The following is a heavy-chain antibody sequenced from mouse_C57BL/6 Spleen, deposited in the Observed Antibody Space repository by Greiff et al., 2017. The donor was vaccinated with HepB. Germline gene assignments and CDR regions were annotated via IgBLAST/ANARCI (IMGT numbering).Heavy chain of an antibody. CDR3: ARYYYGSSYPFDY. V-gene: IGHV1-54*01. D-gene: IGHD1-1*01. CDR2: INPGSGGT. Sequence: VQLQQSGAELVRPGPSVKVSCKASGYAFTNYLIEWVKQRPGQGLEWIGVINPGSGGTNYNEKFKGKATLTADKSSSTAYMQLSSLTSEDSAVYFCARYYYGSSYPFDYWGQGTTLTVSS. J-gene: IGHJ2*01. CDR1: GYAFTNYL.